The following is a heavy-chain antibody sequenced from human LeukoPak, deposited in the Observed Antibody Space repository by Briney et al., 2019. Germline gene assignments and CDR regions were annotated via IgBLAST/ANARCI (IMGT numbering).Heavy chain of an antibody. J-gene: IGHJ3*01. D-gene: IGHD1-26*01. Sequence: PGGSLRLSCDASGFTFSDYYMTWIRQAPGKGLEWTSYITSSGTSTYYPVSVRGRFTISRDNARNSVYLQMKYLRADDTAVYYCARDVGATTSATFDLWGQGTMVTVSS. V-gene: IGHV3-11*01. CDR3: ARDVGATTSATFDL. CDR2: ITSSGTST. CDR1: GFTFSDYY.